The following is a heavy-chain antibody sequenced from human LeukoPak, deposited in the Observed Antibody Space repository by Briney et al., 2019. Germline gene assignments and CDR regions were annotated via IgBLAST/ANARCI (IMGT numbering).Heavy chain of an antibody. CDR2: IYYSGST. V-gene: IGHV4-39*07. Sequence: SETLSLTCTVSGGSISSSSYYWGWIRQPPGKGPEWIGSIYYSGSTYYNPSLKSRVTISVDTSKNQFSLKLSSVTAADTAVYYCARYDASSGYFDYWGQGTLVTVSS. J-gene: IGHJ4*02. CDR1: GGSISSSSYY. D-gene: IGHD3-22*01. CDR3: ARYDASSGYFDY.